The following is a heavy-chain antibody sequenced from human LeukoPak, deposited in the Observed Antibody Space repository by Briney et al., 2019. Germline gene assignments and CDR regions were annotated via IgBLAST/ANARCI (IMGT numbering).Heavy chain of an antibody. CDR1: GFNFNTYA. D-gene: IGHD3-22*01. Sequence: GGSPRLSCVASGFNFNTYAIHWVRQAPGKGLEWVALVSYNGGRKDYADSVKGRFTIDRDNSKNTVYLQMNSLRPDDTAIYFCARQEARDYYYEGLDYWGQGNLVTVSS. V-gene: IGHV3-30*04. J-gene: IGHJ4*02. CDR3: ARQEARDYYYEGLDY. CDR2: VSYNGGRK.